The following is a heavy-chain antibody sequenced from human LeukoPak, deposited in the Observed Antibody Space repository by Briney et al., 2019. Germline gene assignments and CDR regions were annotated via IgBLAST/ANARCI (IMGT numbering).Heavy chain of an antibody. CDR1: GGSISSSSYY. D-gene: IGHD3-22*01. J-gene: IGHJ4*02. CDR2: INHSGST. CDR3: ARGYYYDSSGLDY. Sequence: SETLSLTCTVSGGSISSSSYYWGWIRQPPGKGLEWIGEINHSGSTNYNPSLKSRVTISVDTSKNQFSLKLSSVTAADTAVYYCARGYYYDSSGLDYWGQGTLVTVSS. V-gene: IGHV4-39*07.